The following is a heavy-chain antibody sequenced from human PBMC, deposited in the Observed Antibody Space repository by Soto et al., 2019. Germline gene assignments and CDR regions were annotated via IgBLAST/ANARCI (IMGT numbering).Heavy chain of an antibody. V-gene: IGHV1-46*01. CDR1: GYILTSYH. D-gene: IGHD1-26*01. CDR3: ARKEWELRYYGTDV. Sequence: QVQLVQSGAEVKKPGASVKVSCKASGYILTSYHMYWVRQAPGQGLEWMGIINPGGGRTSYAQKFQGRVTMTRDTATSTVYLELSSLTFEDTSVYYCARKEWELRYYGTDVWGQWTTVTVSS. CDR2: INPGGGRT. J-gene: IGHJ6*02.